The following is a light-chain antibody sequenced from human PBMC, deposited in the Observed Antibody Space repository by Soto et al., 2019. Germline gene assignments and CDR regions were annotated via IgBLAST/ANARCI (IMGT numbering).Light chain of an antibody. Sequence: EIVLTQSPGTLSLSPGDRATLSCRASQSVSSGYLAWYQQKPGQAPRLLIYGASSRATGIPDRFSGSGSGTDFTLTIIRLEPEDFAVYYCQQYGSSPWTFSQGTKVDIK. CDR2: GAS. J-gene: IGKJ1*01. CDR3: QQYGSSPWT. V-gene: IGKV3-20*01. CDR1: QSVSSGY.